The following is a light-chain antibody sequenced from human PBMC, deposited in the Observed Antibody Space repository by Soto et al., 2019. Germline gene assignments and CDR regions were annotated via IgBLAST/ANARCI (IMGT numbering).Light chain of an antibody. J-gene: IGKJ1*01. Sequence: DLQMTQSPSTLSASVGDRVTITCRASQSISSWLAWYQQKPGKAPKLLIYDGSTLESGAPSRFSGSGSGTEFTLTISSLQPDDFATYYCQQHSTYMWAFGQGTKVDIK. CDR1: QSISSW. CDR2: DGS. CDR3: QQHSTYMWA. V-gene: IGKV1-5*01.